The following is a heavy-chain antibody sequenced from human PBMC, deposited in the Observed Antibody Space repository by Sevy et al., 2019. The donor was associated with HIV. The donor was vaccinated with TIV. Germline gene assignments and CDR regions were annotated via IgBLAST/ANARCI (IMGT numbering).Heavy chain of an antibody. D-gene: IGHD6-13*01. CDR1: GFTFSKIG. J-gene: IGHJ6*02. Sequence: GGSLRLSCAASGFTFSKIGMHWDRQAPGKGLEWVAVISNDGSDKQYADAVKGRFTISRDNSKDTLFLQMNSLRLEDSAVYYCANSRGRFEGSSWLYYYYLMDVWGQGTTVTVSS. V-gene: IGHV3-30*18. CDR3: ANSRGRFEGSSWLYYYYLMDV. CDR2: ISNDGSDK.